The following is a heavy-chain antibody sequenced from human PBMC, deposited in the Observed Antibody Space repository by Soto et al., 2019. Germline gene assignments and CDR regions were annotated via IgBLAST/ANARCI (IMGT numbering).Heavy chain of an antibody. CDR2: IYSSGSA. Sequence: SETLSLTCTVSGDSVSSGGYYWSWIRQPPGKGLEWIGYIYSSGSANYNPSLKSRVAISRDTSKNQISLKVASVTAADTAGYYCARGFSSVSMDAWGQGTTVTSP. CDR1: GDSVSSGGYY. D-gene: IGHD6-19*01. V-gene: IGHV4-61*08. J-gene: IGHJ6*02. CDR3: ARGFSSVSMDA.